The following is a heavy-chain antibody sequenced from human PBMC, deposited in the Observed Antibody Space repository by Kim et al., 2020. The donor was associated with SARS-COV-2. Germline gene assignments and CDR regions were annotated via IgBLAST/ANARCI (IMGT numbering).Heavy chain of an antibody. CDR1: GASISIYH. CDR3: VRISDMIMAIHY. D-gene: IGHD3-16*01. CDR2: KSYSG. J-gene: IGHJ4*02. V-gene: IGHV4-59*01. Sequence: SETLSLTCNVSGASISIYHWGWIRQPPGKGLEWIGHKSYSGFKPPLGSRVTISLDPSNNQFSLILSSVSTADTAVYYWVRISDMIMAIHYWGQGTLVTVS.